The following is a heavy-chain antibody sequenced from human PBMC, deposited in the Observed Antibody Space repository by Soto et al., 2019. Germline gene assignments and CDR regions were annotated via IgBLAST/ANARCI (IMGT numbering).Heavy chain of an antibody. Sequence: SVKVSCKASGGTFSTFGISWVRQAPGQGLEWMGGTIPFFGTARYSQKFEDRITITADESTNTVYMDLRSLTSEDTAIYYCAKSAPMDAGDKYYYDFWGQGALVTVS. J-gene: IGHJ4*02. CDR1: GGTFSTFG. CDR3: AKSAPMDAGDKYYYDF. CDR2: TIPFFGTA. V-gene: IGHV1-69*13. D-gene: IGHD4-17*01.